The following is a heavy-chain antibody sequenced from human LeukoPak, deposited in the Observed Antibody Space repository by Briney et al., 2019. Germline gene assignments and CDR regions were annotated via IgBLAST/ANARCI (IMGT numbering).Heavy chain of an antibody. V-gene: IGHV3-23*01. J-gene: IGHJ4*02. CDR3: TKDSGGSPWY. Sequence: GGSLRLSCAASGFTFNNYAMTWVRQAPGKGLEWVSAVSGSCGSTYYADSVKGRFTVSGDNSKDTLYLQMSRLTAEDTAVYGCTKDSGGSPWYWGQGTLVSVAS. CDR1: GFTFNNYA. CDR2: VSGSCGST. D-gene: IGHD1-26*01.